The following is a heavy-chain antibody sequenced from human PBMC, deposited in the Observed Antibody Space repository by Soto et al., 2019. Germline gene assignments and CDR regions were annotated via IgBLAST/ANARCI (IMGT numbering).Heavy chain of an antibody. CDR1: GGSISSYY. J-gene: IGHJ5*02. D-gene: IGHD3-10*01. CDR3: ARVRVWFGESLIDP. Sequence: PSETLSLTCTVSGGSISSYYWSWIRQPPGKGLEWIGYIYYSGSTNYNPSLKSRVTISVDTSKNQFSLKLSSVTAADTAVYYCARVRVWFGESLIDPWGQGTLVTVSS. V-gene: IGHV4-59*01. CDR2: IYYSGST.